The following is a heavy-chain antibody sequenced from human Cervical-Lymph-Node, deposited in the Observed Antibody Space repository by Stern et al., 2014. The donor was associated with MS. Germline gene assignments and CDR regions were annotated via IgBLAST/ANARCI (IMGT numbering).Heavy chain of an antibody. CDR1: GFTFSDYY. J-gene: IGHJ6*02. Sequence: VQLVESGGDLVKPGGSLRLSCAASGFTFSDYYMTWMRQTPGKGLEWVAYISNSGSDIFYTDSVKGRFTISRDNAKNSLHLQMNSLRVEDTAVYYCARAHYGDFWGYYHGMDVGGQGTTVIVSS. CDR2: ISNSGSDI. CDR3: ARAHYGDFWGYYHGMDV. V-gene: IGHV3-11*01. D-gene: IGHD4-17*01.